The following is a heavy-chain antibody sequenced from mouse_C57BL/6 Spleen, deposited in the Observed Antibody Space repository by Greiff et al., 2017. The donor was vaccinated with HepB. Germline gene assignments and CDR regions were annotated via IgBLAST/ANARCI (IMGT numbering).Heavy chain of an antibody. D-gene: IGHD2-2*01. CDR3: ARGSYGYEDY. J-gene: IGHJ2*01. CDR2: IYPGDGDT. Sequence: QVQLQQSGPELVKPGASVKISCKASGYAFRSSWMNWVKQRPGKGLEWIGRIYPGDGDTNYNGKFKGKATLTADKSTSTAYMQLSSLTSEDSAFYFCARGSYGYEDYWGQGTTLTVSS. V-gene: IGHV1-82*01. CDR1: GYAFRSSW.